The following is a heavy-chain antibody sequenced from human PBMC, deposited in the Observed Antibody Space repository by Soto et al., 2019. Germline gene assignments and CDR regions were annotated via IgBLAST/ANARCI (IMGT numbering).Heavy chain of an antibody. V-gene: IGHV3-9*01. CDR3: AKDIRKRYFDLLFDY. D-gene: IGHD3-9*01. J-gene: IGHJ4*02. Sequence: EVQLVESGGGLVQPGRSLRLSCAASGFTFDDYAMHWVRQAPVKGLEWVSGISWNSGSIGYADSVKGRFTISRDNAKNSLYLQMNSLRAEDTALYYCAKDIRKRYFDLLFDYWGQGTLVTVSS. CDR2: ISWNSGSI. CDR1: GFTFDDYA.